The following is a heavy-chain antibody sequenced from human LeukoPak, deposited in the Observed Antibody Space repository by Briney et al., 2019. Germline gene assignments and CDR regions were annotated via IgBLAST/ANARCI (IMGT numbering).Heavy chain of an antibody. V-gene: IGHV1-24*01. J-gene: IGHJ5*02. CDR3: ATVFAVGSGYPVA. CDR2: FDPEDGET. D-gene: IGHD3-22*01. CDR1: VYTXTELS. Sequence: ASVKVSCKVSVYTXTELSMHWVRQAPGKGLEWMGGFDPEDGETIYAQKFQGRVTMTEDTSTDTAYMELSSLRSEDTAVYYCATVFAVGSGYPVAWGQGTLVTVSS.